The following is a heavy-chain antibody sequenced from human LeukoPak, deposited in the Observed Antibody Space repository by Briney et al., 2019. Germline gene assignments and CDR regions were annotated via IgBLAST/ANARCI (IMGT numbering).Heavy chain of an antibody. CDR3: ARSRIMVGITHYYGMDG. CDR2: ISYDGSNK. J-gene: IGHJ6*02. Sequence: GGSLRLSCAASGFTFSSYGMHWVRQAPGKGLEWVAVISYDGSNKYYADSVKGRFTISRDTSQNTLYLQMNSLRAEDTAVYYCARSRIMVGITHYYGMDGWSQGTTVIVSS. CDR1: GFTFSSYG. D-gene: IGHD2-8*01. V-gene: IGHV3-30*03.